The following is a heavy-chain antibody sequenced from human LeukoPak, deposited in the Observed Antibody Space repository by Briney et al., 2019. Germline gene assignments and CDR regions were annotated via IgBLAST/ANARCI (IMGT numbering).Heavy chain of an antibody. J-gene: IGHJ4*02. CDR3: ARDRDWGCSYCSY. V-gene: IGHV3-30*03. Sequence: GGSLRLSCAASGFSFSNYAMHWVRQAPGKGLEWVAVISYDGGDIYYADSVKGRFTISRDNSKNTLYLQMNSLRAEDTAVYYCARDRDWGCSYCSYWGQGTLVTVSS. CDR2: ISYDGGDI. CDR1: GFSFSNYA. D-gene: IGHD7-27*01.